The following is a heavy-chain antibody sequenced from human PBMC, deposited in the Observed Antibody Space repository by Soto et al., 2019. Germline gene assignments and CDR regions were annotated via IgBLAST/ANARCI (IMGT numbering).Heavy chain of an antibody. V-gene: IGHV3-23*01. D-gene: IGHD1-7*01. CDR3: ANSLNWNYPIDY. J-gene: IGHJ4*02. CDR2: ISGSGGST. Sequence: EVQLLESGGGLVQPGGSLRLSCAASGFTFSSYAMSWVRQAQGKGLEWVSAISGSGGSTYYADSVKGRFTISRDNSKNTLYLQMNSLRAEDTAVYYCANSLNWNYPIDYWGQGTLVTVSS. CDR1: GFTFSSYA.